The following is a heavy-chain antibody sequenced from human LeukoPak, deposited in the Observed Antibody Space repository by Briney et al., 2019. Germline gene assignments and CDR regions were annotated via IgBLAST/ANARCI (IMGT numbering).Heavy chain of an antibody. CDR3: TCYDSSGYHPFDY. Sequence: GGSLRLSCAASGFTFSNAWMSWVRQAPGKGLEWVGRIKSKTDGGTTDYAAPVKGRFTISRDDSKNTLYLQMNSLKTEDTAVYYCTCYDSSGYHPFDYWGQGTLVTVSS. J-gene: IGHJ4*02. V-gene: IGHV3-15*01. D-gene: IGHD3-22*01. CDR2: IKSKTDGGTT. CDR1: GFTFSNAW.